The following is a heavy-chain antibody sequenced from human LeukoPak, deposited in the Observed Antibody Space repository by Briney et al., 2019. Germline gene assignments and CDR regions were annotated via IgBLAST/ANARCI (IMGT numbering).Heavy chain of an antibody. Sequence: GGSLRLSCAASGFTFSGSALHWVRQASGKGLEWVGRIRSTANGYATAYAASVKGRFTISRDDSKNTAYLQMNSLRAEDTAVYYCARDLGRSYSYGRDYWGQGTLVTVSS. J-gene: IGHJ4*02. D-gene: IGHD5-18*01. CDR1: GFTFSGSA. CDR3: ARDLGRSYSYGRDY. V-gene: IGHV3-73*01. CDR2: IRSTANGYAT.